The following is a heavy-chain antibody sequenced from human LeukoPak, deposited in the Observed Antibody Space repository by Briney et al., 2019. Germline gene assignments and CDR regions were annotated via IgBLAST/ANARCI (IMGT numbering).Heavy chain of an antibody. CDR2: ISGSGGST. Sequence: PGGSLRLSCVASGFSFSAYGMHWVRQAPGKGLEWVSAISGSGGSTYYADSVKGRFTISRDNSKNTLYLQMNSLRAEDTAVYYCAKDREVLLWFGELLYYFDYWGQGTLVTVSS. J-gene: IGHJ4*02. D-gene: IGHD3-10*01. CDR3: AKDREVLLWFGELLYYFDY. CDR1: GFSFSAYG. V-gene: IGHV3-23*01.